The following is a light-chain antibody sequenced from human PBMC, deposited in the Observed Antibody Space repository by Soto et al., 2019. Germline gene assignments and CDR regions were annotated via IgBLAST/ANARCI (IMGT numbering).Light chain of an antibody. CDR3: SSYVSTSRYV. CDR1: SSDVGKYDR. J-gene: IGLJ1*01. V-gene: IGLV2-18*02. Sequence: QSALTQPPSVSGSPGQSVTISCTGTSSDVGKYDRVSWYQQYPGTAPKLIIYEVNTRPSGVPARLSGSKSGNTDSLTISGLQVEDEADYYCSSYVSTSRYVFGAGTKVTVL. CDR2: EVN.